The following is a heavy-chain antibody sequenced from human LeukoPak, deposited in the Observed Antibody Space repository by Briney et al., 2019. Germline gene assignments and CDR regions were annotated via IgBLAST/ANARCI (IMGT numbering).Heavy chain of an antibody. D-gene: IGHD1-26*01. Sequence: SGGSLRLSCAASGFTFSSYSMNWVRKAPAKGLEWVSSISNSSSYIYYADSVKGRFTISRDNSKNTLYLQMNSLRAEDTAVYYCAKDGGLKVGARPHFDHWGQGTLVTVSS. CDR2: ISNSSSYI. CDR3: AKDGGLKVGARPHFDH. CDR1: GFTFSSYS. V-gene: IGHV3-21*04. J-gene: IGHJ4*02.